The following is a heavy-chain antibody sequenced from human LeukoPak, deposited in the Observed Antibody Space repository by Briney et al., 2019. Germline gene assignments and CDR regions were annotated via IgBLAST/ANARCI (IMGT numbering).Heavy chain of an antibody. J-gene: IGHJ4*02. D-gene: IGHD2-8*01. V-gene: IGHV3-23*01. CDR3: AKGINGYLYYFDY. Sequence: PGGSLRLSCGASGFTFSSYAMSWVRQAPGKGLEWVSAISGSGGNTYYADSVKGRFTISRDNSKNTLYLQMNALRAGDTAVYYCAKGINGYLYYFDYWGQGTLVTVSS. CDR1: GFTFSSYA. CDR2: ISGSGGNT.